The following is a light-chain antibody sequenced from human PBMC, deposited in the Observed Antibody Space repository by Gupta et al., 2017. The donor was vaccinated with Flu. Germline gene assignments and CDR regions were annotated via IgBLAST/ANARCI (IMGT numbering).Light chain of an antibody. CDR1: ESVARNH. V-gene: IGKV3-20*01. CDR2: GTS. Sequence: GTLSLSPGERVTLSCRAAESVARNHLARYQQNAGQAPRLLIFGTSNRATGLPERISGGGSGTDLTLTINIRAPEDSAMFCCHYDGASAYTFGRGTKLEI. J-gene: IGKJ2*01. CDR3: HYDGASAYT.